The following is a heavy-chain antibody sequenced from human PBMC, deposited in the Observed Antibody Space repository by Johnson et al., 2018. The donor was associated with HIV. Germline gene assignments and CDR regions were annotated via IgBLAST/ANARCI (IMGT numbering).Heavy chain of an antibody. V-gene: IGHV3-30-3*01. Sequence: QVQLVESGGGVVQPGRSLRLSCAASGFTFSSYAMHWVRQAPGKGLEWVAVISYDGSNKYYADSVKGRFTISRDNAKKSLYLQMSSLRAEDTAVYYCARAPYNWNEGLFAAFDMWGRGTKVTVSS. D-gene: IGHD1-20*01. CDR2: ISYDGSNK. CDR1: GFTFSSYA. CDR3: ARAPYNWNEGLFAAFDM. J-gene: IGHJ3*02.